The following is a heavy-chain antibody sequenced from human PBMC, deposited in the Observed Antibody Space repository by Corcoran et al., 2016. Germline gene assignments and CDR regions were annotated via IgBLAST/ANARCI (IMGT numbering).Heavy chain of an antibody. V-gene: IGHV4-34*01. CDR2: INHSGST. CDR3: ARWVTAILMNWFDP. CDR1: GGAFSGYY. Sequence: QVQLQQWGAGLLKPSENLSLNCAGYGGAFSGYYWSWSREPAGKGLEWVGEINHSGSTNYNPSLKSRVTISVDTSKNQFSLKLSSVTAADTAVYYCARWVTAILMNWFDPWGQGTLVTVSS. D-gene: IGHD2-21*02. J-gene: IGHJ5*02.